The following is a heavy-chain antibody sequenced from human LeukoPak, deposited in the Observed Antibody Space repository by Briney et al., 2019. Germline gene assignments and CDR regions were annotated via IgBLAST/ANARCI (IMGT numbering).Heavy chain of an antibody. Sequence: GGSLRLSCAASGFTFSTYAMTWVRQAPGKGLEWVSGISGSGGSTYYADSVKGRFTISRDNSKNTLHLQMNSLRAEDTAVYYCAKDPTYYDFWSGGPRPYYYYYYYMDVWGKGTTVTVSS. V-gene: IGHV3-23*01. CDR2: ISGSGGST. D-gene: IGHD3-3*01. J-gene: IGHJ6*03. CDR3: AKDPTYYDFWSGGPRPYYYYYYYMDV. CDR1: GFTFSTYA.